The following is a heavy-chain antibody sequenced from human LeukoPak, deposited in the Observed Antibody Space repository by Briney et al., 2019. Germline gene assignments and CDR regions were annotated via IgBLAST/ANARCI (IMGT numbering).Heavy chain of an antibody. CDR2: IYYSGTT. CDR1: GDSISSYY. D-gene: IGHD4-11*01. CDR3: VRESYSRYFDY. J-gene: IGHJ4*02. Sequence: SETLFLTCTVSGDSISSYYCDWIRQPPGKGLEWIGYIYYSGTTNYNPSLKSRVTISVDTSKNQFSLKLSSVTAADTAVYYCVRESYSRYFDYWGQGSLVTVSS. V-gene: IGHV4-59*01.